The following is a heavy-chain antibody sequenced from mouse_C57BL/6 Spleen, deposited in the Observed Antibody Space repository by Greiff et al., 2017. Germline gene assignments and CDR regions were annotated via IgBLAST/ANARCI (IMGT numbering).Heavy chain of an antibody. D-gene: IGHD1-1*01. V-gene: IGHV1-69*01. CDR1: GYTFTSYW. CDR3: SKSGSSLAWFAY. J-gene: IGHJ3*01. CDR2: IDPSDSYT. Sequence: VQLQQPGAELVMPGASVKLSCKASGYTFTSYWMHWVKQRPGQGLEWIGEIDPSDSYTNYNQKFKGKSTLTVDKSSSTACMQLSSLTSEDSAVYYCSKSGSSLAWFAYWGQGTLVTVAA.